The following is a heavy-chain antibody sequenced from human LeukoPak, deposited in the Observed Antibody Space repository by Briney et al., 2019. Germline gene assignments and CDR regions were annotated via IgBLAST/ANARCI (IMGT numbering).Heavy chain of an antibody. D-gene: IGHD1-26*01. J-gene: IGHJ6*02. CDR1: GFTFSSYA. V-gene: IGHV3-23*01. Sequence: GGSLRLSCAASGFTFSSYAMSWVRQAPGKGLEWVSVISGSGGSTYYADSVKGRFTISRDNSKNTLYLQMNSLRAEDTAVYYCAKDRSGSYYYYGMDVWGQGTTVTVSS. CDR3: AKDRSGSYYYYGMDV. CDR2: ISGSGGST.